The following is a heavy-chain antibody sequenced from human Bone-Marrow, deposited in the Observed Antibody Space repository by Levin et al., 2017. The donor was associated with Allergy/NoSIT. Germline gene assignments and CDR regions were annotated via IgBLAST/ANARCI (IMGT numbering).Heavy chain of an antibody. V-gene: IGHV3-11*01. Sequence: GGSLRLSCAASGFTFSDYYMSWIRQAPGKGLQWVSYISSRGINIYSADSVKGRFTISRDNAKNSLFLQMNSLRAEDTAVYYCARDRVSSTYYDRLYFYYHGMDVWGQGTTVTV. J-gene: IGHJ6*02. CDR3: ARDRVSSTYYDRLYFYYHGMDV. CDR1: GFTFSDYY. D-gene: IGHD1-26*01. CDR2: ISSRGINI.